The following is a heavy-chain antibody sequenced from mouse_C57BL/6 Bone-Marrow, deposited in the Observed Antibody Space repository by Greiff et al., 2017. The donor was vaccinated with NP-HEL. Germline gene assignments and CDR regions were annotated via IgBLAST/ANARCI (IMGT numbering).Heavy chain of an antibody. CDR2: IYPRSGNT. Sequence: QVQLQQPGTELVKPGTSVKLSCKSSGYTFTSYWMHWVKQRTGQGLEWIGEIYPRSGNTYYNEKFKGKATLTADKSSSTAYMELRSLTSEDSAVYFCARQGWDGGFDYWGQGTTLTVSS. J-gene: IGHJ2*01. CDR1: GYTFTSYW. V-gene: IGHV1-81*01. D-gene: IGHD4-1*01. CDR3: ARQGWDGGFDY.